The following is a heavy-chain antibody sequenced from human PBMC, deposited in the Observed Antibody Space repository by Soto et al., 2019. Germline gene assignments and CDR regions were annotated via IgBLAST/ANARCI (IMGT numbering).Heavy chain of an antibody. V-gene: IGHV3-53*01. D-gene: IGHD1-1*01. J-gene: IGHJ3*01. CDR2: LYDVDGS. Sequence: DVQLVESGGGLIQPGESLRPSCAAFGLTVSGKKYVAWVRQAPGKGLEWVSALYDVDGSFYADSVKGRFTTSSDSSKTTVYLQMNGLRPDDTAVYYCASWHEREHAYDVWGQGTTVTVSS. CDR1: GLTVSGKKY. CDR3: ASWHEREHAYDV.